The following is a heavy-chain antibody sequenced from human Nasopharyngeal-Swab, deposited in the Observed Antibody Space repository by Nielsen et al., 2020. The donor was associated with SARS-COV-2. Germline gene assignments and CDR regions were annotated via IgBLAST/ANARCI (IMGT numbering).Heavy chain of an antibody. J-gene: IGHJ6*02. V-gene: IGHV3-53*05. Sequence: VRQAPGKGLEWVSVIYSGGSTYYADSVKGRFTISRDNSKNTLYLQMNSLRAEDTAGYYCARDQGYYDFWSGYPGGMDVWGQGTTVTVSS. D-gene: IGHD3-3*01. CDR3: ARDQGYYDFWSGYPGGMDV. CDR2: IYSGGST.